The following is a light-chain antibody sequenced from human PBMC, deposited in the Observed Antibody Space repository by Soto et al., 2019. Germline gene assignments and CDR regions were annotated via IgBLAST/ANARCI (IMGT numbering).Light chain of an antibody. J-gene: IGLJ3*02. CDR1: NSNIGAGFG. CDR2: VNT. V-gene: IGLV1-40*01. Sequence: QSVLTQPPSVTGAPGQRITISCTGSNSNIGAGFGVHWYQQFPGTAPKLLTYVNTTRPSGVPDRFSASKSGTSASLAITGLREEDEADYYCCSYAGSYTWVFGGGTKITVL. CDR3: CSYAGSYTWV.